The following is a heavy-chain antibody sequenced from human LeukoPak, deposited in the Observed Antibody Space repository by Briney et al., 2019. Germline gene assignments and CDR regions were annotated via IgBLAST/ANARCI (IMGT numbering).Heavy chain of an antibody. CDR1: GYSISSGYY. V-gene: IGHV4-38-2*01. D-gene: IGHD3-22*01. J-gene: IGHJ4*02. CDR2: IYHSGST. Sequence: PSETLSLXCAVSGYSISSGYYWGWIQQPPGKGLEWIGSIYHSGSTYYNPSLKSRVTISVDTSKNQFSLKLSSVTAADTAVYYCARPGRYYDTTDFDYWGQGTLVTVSS. CDR3: ARPGRYYDTTDFDY.